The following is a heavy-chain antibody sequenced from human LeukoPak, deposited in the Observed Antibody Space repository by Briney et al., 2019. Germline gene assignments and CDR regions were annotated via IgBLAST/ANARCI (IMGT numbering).Heavy chain of an antibody. Sequence: GSLRLSCAASGFTINIYEMNWVRQPPGKGLEWIGEINHSGSTNYNPSLKSRVTISVDTSKNQFSLKLSSVTAADTAVYYCARGKRPFYGSGSYVDYWGQGTLVTVSS. J-gene: IGHJ4*02. D-gene: IGHD3-10*01. CDR3: ARGKRPFYGSGSYVDY. CDR1: GFTINIYE. CDR2: INHSGST. V-gene: IGHV4-34*01.